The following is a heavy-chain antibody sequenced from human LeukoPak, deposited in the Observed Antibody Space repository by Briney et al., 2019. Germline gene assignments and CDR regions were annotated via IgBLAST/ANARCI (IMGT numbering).Heavy chain of an antibody. CDR3: ARVQQLGQGFHY. CDR1: GDSVSNNNVA. Sequence: SQTLSLTCAISGDSVSNNNVAWNWVRPSPSRGLEWLGRTYYRSKWYNDYAVSVKSRITITPDTSKNQVSLQLSSVSLEDTAIYFCARVQQLGQGFHYWGQGTLVTVSS. V-gene: IGHV6-1*01. J-gene: IGHJ4*02. D-gene: IGHD6-13*01. CDR2: TYYRSKWYN.